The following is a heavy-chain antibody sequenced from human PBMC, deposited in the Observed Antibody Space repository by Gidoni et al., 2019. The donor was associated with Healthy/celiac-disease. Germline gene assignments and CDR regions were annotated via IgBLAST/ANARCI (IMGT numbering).Heavy chain of an antibody. V-gene: IGHV3-9*01. CDR2: ISWNSGSI. J-gene: IGHJ6*02. Sequence: EVQLVESGGGLVQPGRSLRLSCAASGFTFDDYAMNWVRQAPGKGLEWVSGISWNSGSIGYADSVKGRFTISRDNAKNSLYLQMNSLRAEDTALYYCAKDIVGDSNFYYYYGMDVWGQGTTVTVSS. D-gene: IGHD4-4*01. CDR1: GFTFDDYA. CDR3: AKDIVGDSNFYYYYGMDV.